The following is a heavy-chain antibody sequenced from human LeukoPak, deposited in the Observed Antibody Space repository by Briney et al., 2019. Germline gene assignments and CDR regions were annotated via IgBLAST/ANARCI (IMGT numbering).Heavy chain of an antibody. CDR1: GFTFSSYG. D-gene: IGHD3-10*01. CDR2: IRYDGSNK. J-gene: IGHJ4*02. V-gene: IGHV3-30*02. Sequence: PGGSLRLSCAASGFTFSSYGMHWVRQAPGKGLEWVAFIRYDGSNKYYADSVKGRFTISRDNSKNTLYLQMNSLRAEDTAVYYCAKGITMVRGAKIDYWGQGTLVTVSS. CDR3: AKGITMVRGAKIDY.